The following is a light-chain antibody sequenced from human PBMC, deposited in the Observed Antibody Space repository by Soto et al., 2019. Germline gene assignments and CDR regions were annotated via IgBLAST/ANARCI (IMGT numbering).Light chain of an antibody. CDR1: QSVSNNY. J-gene: IGKJ5*01. CDR3: QQYGSLIT. V-gene: IGKV3-20*01. CDR2: GAS. Sequence: EIVLTQSPCTLSLSPGERATLSCRASQSVSNNYLAWYQQKPGQAPRLLIYGASNRATGIPDRFSGSGSGTDFTLTISRLEPEDFAVYYCQQYGSLITFGQGTRLEIK.